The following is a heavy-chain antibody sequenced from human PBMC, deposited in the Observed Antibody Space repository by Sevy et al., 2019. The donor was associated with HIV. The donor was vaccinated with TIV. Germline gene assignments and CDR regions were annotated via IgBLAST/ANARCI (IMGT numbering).Heavy chain of an antibody. Sequence: SETLSHTCTVSGGSITSLYWNWIRQPPGKGLEWIANIYYNGHINYNPSLKSRVTSSLDTSKNQFSLRLSSVTAADTAMYYCAGENAWGRGYSWGQGTLVTVSS. D-gene: IGHD1-26*01. CDR3: AGENAWGRGYS. CDR2: IYYNGHI. J-gene: IGHJ4*02. V-gene: IGHV4-59*08. CDR1: GGSITSLY.